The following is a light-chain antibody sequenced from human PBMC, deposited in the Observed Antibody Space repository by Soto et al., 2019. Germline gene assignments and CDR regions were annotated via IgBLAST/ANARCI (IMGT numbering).Light chain of an antibody. V-gene: IGLV7-46*01. CDR3: LLFYSSDHLV. CDR1: AGTVTRGHY. CDR2: DTD. Sequence: QAVVTQEPSLTVSPGGTVTLTCASSAGTVTRGHYPYWFQQKPGQAPKTLIYDTDNKHSWTPARFSGSLLGGTAALTLSGAQSEDDAEYYCLLFYSSDHLVFGGGTQLTVL. J-gene: IGLJ2*01.